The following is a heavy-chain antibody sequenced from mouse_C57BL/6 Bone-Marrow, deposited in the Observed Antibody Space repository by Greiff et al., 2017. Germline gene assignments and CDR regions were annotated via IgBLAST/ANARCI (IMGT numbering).Heavy chain of an antibody. V-gene: IGHV5-9*01. Sequence: DVKLVESGGGFVKPGGSLKLSCAASGFPFSSYSMSWVRQTPEKRLEWVATISGGGGNTYYPDSVKGRLTISRDNAKNTLYLQMSSLRSEDTALYYCARDWDERGYFDVWGTGTTVTVSS. CDR2: ISGGGGNT. D-gene: IGHD4-1*01. CDR3: ARDWDERGYFDV. J-gene: IGHJ1*03. CDR1: GFPFSSYS.